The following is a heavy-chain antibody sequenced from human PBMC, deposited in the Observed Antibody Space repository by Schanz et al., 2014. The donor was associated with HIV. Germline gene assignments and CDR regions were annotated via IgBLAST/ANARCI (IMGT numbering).Heavy chain of an antibody. D-gene: IGHD6-6*01. CDR3: AKDRYSSSYFDY. CDR2: ISDSGGST. CDR1: GFSFSSYA. V-gene: IGHV3-23*04. J-gene: IGHJ4*02. Sequence: EVQLVESGGGLLQPGGSLRLSCAASGFSFSSYAMSWVRQAPGKGLEWVSVISDSGGSTDYADSVKGRFTISRDNSKNTLYLQMNSLRAEDTAVYYCAKDRYSSSYFDYWGQGTLVTVSS.